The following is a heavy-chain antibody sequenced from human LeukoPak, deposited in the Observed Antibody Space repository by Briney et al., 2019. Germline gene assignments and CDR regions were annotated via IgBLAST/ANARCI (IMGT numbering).Heavy chain of an antibody. D-gene: IGHD3-3*01. Sequence: KASETLSLTCAVYGGSFSGYYWSWIRQPPGKGLEWIGEINHSGSTNYNPSLKSRVTISVDTSKNQFSLKLSSVTAADTAVYYCARGGPFWSGYHRARGKPNWFDPWGQGTLVTVSS. CDR3: ARGGPFWSGYHRARGKPNWFDP. J-gene: IGHJ5*02. V-gene: IGHV4-34*01. CDR1: GGSFSGYY. CDR2: INHSGST.